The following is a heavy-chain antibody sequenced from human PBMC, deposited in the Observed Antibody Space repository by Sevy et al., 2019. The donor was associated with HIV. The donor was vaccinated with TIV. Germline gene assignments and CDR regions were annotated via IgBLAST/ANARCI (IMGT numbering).Heavy chain of an antibody. CDR3: ARGGDTMVRGVRGIGYYYYYYGMDV. J-gene: IGHJ6*02. CDR1: GFTFSSDG. Sequence: GGSLRLSCAASGFTFSSDGMHWVRQAPGKGLEWVAVIWYDGSNKYYADSAKGRFTISRDNSKNTLYLQMNSLRAEDTAVYYCARGGDTMVRGVRGIGYYYYYYGMDVWGQGTTVTVSS. V-gene: IGHV3-33*01. D-gene: IGHD3-10*01. CDR2: IWYDGSNK.